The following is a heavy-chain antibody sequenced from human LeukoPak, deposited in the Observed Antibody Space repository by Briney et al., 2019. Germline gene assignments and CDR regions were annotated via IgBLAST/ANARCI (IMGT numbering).Heavy chain of an antibody. V-gene: IGHV3-23*01. D-gene: IGHD3-16*02. CDR2: ISGSGGST. CDR3: AKYDYVWGSYRTIDY. J-gene: IGHJ4*02. CDR1: GFTFSSYA. Sequence: PGGSLRLSCAASGFTFSSYAMSWVRQAPVKGLEWVSAISGSGGSTYYADSVKGRFTISRDNSKNTLYLQMNSLRAEDTAVYYCAKYDYVWGSYRTIDYWGQGTLVTVSS.